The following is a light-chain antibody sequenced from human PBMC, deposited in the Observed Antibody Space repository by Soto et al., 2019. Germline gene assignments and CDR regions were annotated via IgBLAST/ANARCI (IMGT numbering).Light chain of an antibody. CDR2: GAS. V-gene: IGKV3-11*01. J-gene: IGKJ1*01. CDR3: QQRSNWPRT. CDR1: QSVSST. Sequence: EIVMTQSPPSLSVSPGERATLSCRASQSVSSTLAWYQQKPGQAPRLLIYGASTRATGIPARFSGSGSGTDFTLTISSLEPEDFAVYYCQQRSNWPRTFGQGSKVDIK.